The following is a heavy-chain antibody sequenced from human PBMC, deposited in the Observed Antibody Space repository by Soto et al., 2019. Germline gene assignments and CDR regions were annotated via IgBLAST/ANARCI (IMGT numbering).Heavy chain of an antibody. CDR2: TYYRSKWYN. V-gene: IGHV6-1*01. CDR1: GDSDSSNSAA. Sequence: PSQTLSLTCAISGDSDSSNSAAWNWIRQSPSRGLEWLGRTYYRSKWYNDYAVSVKSRITINPDTSKNQFSLQLNSVTPEDTAVYYCTYCYYDSSGSSGFDIWGQGTMVTVSS. D-gene: IGHD3-22*01. CDR3: TYCYYDSSGSSGFDI. J-gene: IGHJ3*02.